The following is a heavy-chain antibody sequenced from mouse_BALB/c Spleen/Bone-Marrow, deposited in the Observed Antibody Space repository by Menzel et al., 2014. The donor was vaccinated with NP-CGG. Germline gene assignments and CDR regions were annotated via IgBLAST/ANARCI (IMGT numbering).Heavy chain of an antibody. V-gene: IGHV4-1*02. Sequence: EVKVEESGGGLVQPGGSLKLSCAASGFDFSRYWMSWVRQAPGKGLEWIGEINPDSSTINYTPSLKDKLIISRDNAKNTLYLQMSKVRSEDTALYYCSRLSYYGRFAYWGQGTLVTVSA. J-gene: IGHJ3*01. D-gene: IGHD1-1*01. CDR3: SRLSYYGRFAY. CDR1: GFDFSRYW. CDR2: INPDSSTI.